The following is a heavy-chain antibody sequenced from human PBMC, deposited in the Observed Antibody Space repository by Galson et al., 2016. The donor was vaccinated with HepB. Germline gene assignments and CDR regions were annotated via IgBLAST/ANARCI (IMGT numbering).Heavy chain of an antibody. CDR3: ARGEYGAYSPLGMDV. CDR1: GFTFSSYG. D-gene: IGHD4-17*01. Sequence: SLRLSCAASGFTFSSYGMHWVRQAPGKGLKWVAVIWYDGSNKQFADSVKGRFTISRDNSKNTVYLQMNSLRAEDTAVYYCARGEYGAYSPLGMDVWGQGTTVTVSS. V-gene: IGHV3-33*01. CDR2: IWYDGSNK. J-gene: IGHJ6*02.